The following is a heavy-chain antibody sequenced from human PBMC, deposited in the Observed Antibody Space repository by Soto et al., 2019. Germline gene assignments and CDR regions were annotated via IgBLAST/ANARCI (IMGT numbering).Heavy chain of an antibody. Sequence: QVQLQESGPGLVKPSQTLSLTCTVSGGSISSGGYYWSWIRQHPGKGLEWIGYIYYSGSTYYNPSPKSRLTISVDTSKNQFSLKLSSVTAADTAVYYCARDLGSSGWYKYFDLWGRGTLVTVSS. CDR2: IYYSGST. V-gene: IGHV4-31*03. CDR3: ARDLGSSGWYKYFDL. D-gene: IGHD6-19*01. J-gene: IGHJ2*01. CDR1: GGSISSGGYY.